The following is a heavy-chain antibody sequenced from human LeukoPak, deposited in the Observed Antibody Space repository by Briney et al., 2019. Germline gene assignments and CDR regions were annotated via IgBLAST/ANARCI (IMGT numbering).Heavy chain of an antibody. V-gene: IGHV4-31*03. J-gene: IGHJ4*02. D-gene: IGHD6-19*01. CDR2: IYYNGST. CDR1: GGSISSGGYY. CDR3: ARVSEVAGSPAVDY. Sequence: SETLSLTCTVSGGSISSGGYYWSWIRQHPGKGLAWIGYIYYNGSTYYNPSLKSRVTISVDTSKNQFSLKLSSVTAADTAVYYCARVSEVAGSPAVDYWGQGTLVTVSS.